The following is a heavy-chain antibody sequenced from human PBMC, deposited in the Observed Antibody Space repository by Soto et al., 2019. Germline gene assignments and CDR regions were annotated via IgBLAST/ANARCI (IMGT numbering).Heavy chain of an antibody. J-gene: IGHJ4*02. CDR1: GFTFNTYP. V-gene: IGHV3-30*04. CDR2: ISHDGRKK. CDR3: ARWTYYYDRGGYR. Sequence: QVQLVESGGGVVQPGRSRRLSCAASGFTFNTYPMHWVRQAPGKGLEWVALISHDGRKKYYADSVKGRFTISRDNSENTLYLQLNNLRAEDTAVYYCARWTYYYDRGGYRWGQGTLVTVSS. D-gene: IGHD3-22*01.